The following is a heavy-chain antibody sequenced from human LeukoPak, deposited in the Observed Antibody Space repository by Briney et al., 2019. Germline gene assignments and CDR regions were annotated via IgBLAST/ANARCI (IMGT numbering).Heavy chain of an antibody. CDR2: IYYSGNT. V-gene: IGHV4-61*01. J-gene: IGHJ4*02. CDR1: GVSVSSGTYY. Sequence: SSEILSLTCTVSGVSVSSGTYYWNWIRQPPGKGLEWIGYIYYSGNTNYNPSLKSRVTISLDTSKNQFSLKLSSVTAADTAMYYCAGRRPAADFDCWGQGTLVTVSS. D-gene: IGHD6-13*01. CDR3: AGRRPAADFDC.